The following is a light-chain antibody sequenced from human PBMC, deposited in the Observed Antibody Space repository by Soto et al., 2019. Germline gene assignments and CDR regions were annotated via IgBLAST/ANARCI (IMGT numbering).Light chain of an antibody. CDR3: QQYNSYYT. CDR1: ESVNNY. CDR2: DAS. V-gene: IGKV3-11*01. Sequence: EVVLTQSPATLSLSPGERATLSCRASESVNNYLAWYQQKPGQAPRLLIYDASNRATGIPARFSGSGSGTEFTLTISSLQPDDFATYYCQQYNSYYTFGQGTKLEIK. J-gene: IGKJ2*01.